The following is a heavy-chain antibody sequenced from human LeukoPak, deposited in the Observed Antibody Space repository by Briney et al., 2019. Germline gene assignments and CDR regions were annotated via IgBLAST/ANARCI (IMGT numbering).Heavy chain of an antibody. D-gene: IGHD4-17*01. CDR2: IYYSGST. V-gene: IGHV4-31*03. J-gene: IGHJ4*02. CDR1: GGSISSGGYY. CDR3: ARGGAYGADSDY. Sequence: SLTLSLPCTVSGGSISSGGYYWSWLRQHPGKGLEWIGYIYYSGSTYYNPSLKSRVTISVDTSKNQFSLKLSSVTAADTAVYYCARGGAYGADSDYWGQGTLVTVSS.